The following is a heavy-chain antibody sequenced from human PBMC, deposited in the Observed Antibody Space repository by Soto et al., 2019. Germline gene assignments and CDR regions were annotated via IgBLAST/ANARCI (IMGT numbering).Heavy chain of an antibody. CDR3: VRDLREDGCSSSSCFYFDY. J-gene: IGHJ4*02. CDR2: IWDDGTNK. D-gene: IGHD2-2*01. CDR1: GFSFSTYG. Sequence: QVQLVESGGGVVQPGRSLRLSCAASGFSFSTYGMHWVRQAPGKGLEWVAVIWDDGTNKYYADPVKGRFTISRDNSKNTLYLQLSSLRAEDTAVYYCVRDLREDGCSSSSCFYFDYWGQGTLVTVSS. V-gene: IGHV3-33*01.